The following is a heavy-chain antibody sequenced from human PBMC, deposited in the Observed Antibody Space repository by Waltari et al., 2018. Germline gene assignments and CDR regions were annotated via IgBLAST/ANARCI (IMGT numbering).Heavy chain of an antibody. CDR2: IVGGGDST. CDR1: GFTLTTYA. CDR3: TKGWGDY. Sequence: EGQLLESGGGLVQPGGSLVLTCAASGFTLTTYAMGWVRQPPGKGLGWVSGIVGGGDSTYYADSVKGRFTISRDSSKNTLYLQMNSLRAEDTAVYYCTKGWGDYWGQGTLVTVSS. V-gene: IGHV3-23*01. J-gene: IGHJ4*02. D-gene: IGHD7-27*01.